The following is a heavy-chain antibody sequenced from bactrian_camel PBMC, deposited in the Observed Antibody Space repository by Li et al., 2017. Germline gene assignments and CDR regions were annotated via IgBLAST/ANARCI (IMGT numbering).Heavy chain of an antibody. CDR1: ICSDGMCC. CDR2: LDSDGHT. CDR3: AKGTSIGQGCFGN. V-gene: IGHV3S53*01. Sequence: HVQLVESGGGSVQSGGSLRLSCVASICSDGMCCMAWFRQAPGKQREGVGLLDSDGHTTYADFVEGRFTISRDHAKNTLYLQLNSLKTDDMAMYYSAKGTSIGQGCFGNWGQGTQVTVS. D-gene: IGHD1*01. J-gene: IGHJ6*01.